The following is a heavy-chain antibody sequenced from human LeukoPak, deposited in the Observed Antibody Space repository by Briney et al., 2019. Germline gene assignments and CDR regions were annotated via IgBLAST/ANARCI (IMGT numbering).Heavy chain of an antibody. Sequence: PSETLSLTCAVYGGSFSGYYWSWIRQPPGKGLEWIGEINHSGSTNYNPSLKSRVTISVDTSKNQFSLKLSSVTAADTAVYYCASTILWFGELFGYWGQGTLVTVSS. J-gene: IGHJ4*02. D-gene: IGHD3-10*01. CDR3: ASTILWFGELFGY. CDR2: INHSGST. V-gene: IGHV4-34*01. CDR1: GGSFSGYY.